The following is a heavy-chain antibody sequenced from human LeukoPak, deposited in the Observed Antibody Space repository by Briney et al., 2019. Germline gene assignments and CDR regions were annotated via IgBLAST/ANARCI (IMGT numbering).Heavy chain of an antibody. CDR1: GYNFTNDW. D-gene: IGHD6-19*01. J-gene: IGHJ4*02. CDR2: IYPGDYDS. Sequence: GESLKISCQGSGYNFTNDWIAWVRQMPGRGLEWMGIIYPGDYDSRYSLSFEGQVTISADKSISTAYLRWSSLKASDTAMYYCARMTSDWYLDYWGQGTLVTVSS. CDR3: ARMTSDWYLDY. V-gene: IGHV5-51*01.